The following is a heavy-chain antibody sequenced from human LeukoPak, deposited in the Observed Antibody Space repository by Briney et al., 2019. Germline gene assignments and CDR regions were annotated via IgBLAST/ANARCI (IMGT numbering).Heavy chain of an antibody. CDR1: GDSLTSHF. CDR2: VFHSGTT. CDR3: ARRMATVTDAFDI. V-gene: IGHV4-59*08. Sequence: PSETLSLTCNVSGDSLTSHFWSWIRQTPGKGLEWIGYVFHSGTTNYSPSLKSRVTISLDTSKKQFYLRLASVTAADTAVYYCARRMATVTDAFDIWGRGTMASVSS. J-gene: IGHJ3*02. D-gene: IGHD5-24*01.